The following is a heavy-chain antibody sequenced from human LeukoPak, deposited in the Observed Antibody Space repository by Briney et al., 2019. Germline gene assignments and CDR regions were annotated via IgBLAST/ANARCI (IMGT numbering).Heavy chain of an antibody. CDR1: GYTFTSYY. D-gene: IGHD6-19*01. Sequence: EASVKVSCKASGYTFTSYYMHWVRQAPGQGLEWMGIINPSGGSTSYAQKFQGRVTMTRDTSTSTAYMELSSLRSEDTAVYYCATDFAAVAGSFDYWGQGTLVTVSS. CDR2: INPSGGST. V-gene: IGHV1-46*01. CDR3: ATDFAAVAGSFDY. J-gene: IGHJ4*02.